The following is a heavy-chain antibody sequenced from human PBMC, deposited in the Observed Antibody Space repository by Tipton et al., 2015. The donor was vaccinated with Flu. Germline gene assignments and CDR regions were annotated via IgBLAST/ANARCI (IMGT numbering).Heavy chain of an antibody. J-gene: IGHJ3*02. CDR2: IIPILGIA. Sequence: QLVQSGAEVKKPGSSVKVSCKASGGTFSSHAISWVRQAPGQGLEWMGRIIPILGIANYAQKFQGRVTITADKSTSTAYMELSSLRSEDTAVYYCARWSNYEAFDIWGQGTMVTVSS. D-gene: IGHD4-11*01. CDR1: GGTFSSHA. V-gene: IGHV1-69*09. CDR3: ARWSNYEAFDI.